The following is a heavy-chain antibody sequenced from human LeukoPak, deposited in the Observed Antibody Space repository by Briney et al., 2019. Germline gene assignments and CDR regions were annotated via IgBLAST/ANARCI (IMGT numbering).Heavy chain of an antibody. D-gene: IGHD4-17*01. Sequence: GGSLRLSCAASGFTFRSYEMNWVRQAPGKGLEWVSYITSSGNTIYYADSVKGRFTISRDNAKNSLYLQMNSLRAEDTAVYYCASNDYGDYGGAFDIWGQGTMVTVSS. CDR1: GFTFRSYE. CDR2: ITSSGNTI. CDR3: ASNDYGDYGGAFDI. V-gene: IGHV3-48*03. J-gene: IGHJ3*02.